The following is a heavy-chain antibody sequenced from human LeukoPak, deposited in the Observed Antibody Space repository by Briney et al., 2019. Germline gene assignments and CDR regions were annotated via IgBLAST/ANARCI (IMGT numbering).Heavy chain of an antibody. J-gene: IGHJ4*02. CDR3: ARPRTKAGTWGGYLDH. V-gene: IGHV1-46*01. Sequence: ASVKVSCKASGYTFTSYYIHWVRQAPGQGLEWMGIINPSGGSTSYAQKFQGRVTMTRDMSTSTVYMELNSLRSEDTAVYYCARPRTKAGTWGGYLDHWGQGTLVSVSS. D-gene: IGHD3-10*01. CDR1: GYTFTSYY. CDR2: INPSGGST.